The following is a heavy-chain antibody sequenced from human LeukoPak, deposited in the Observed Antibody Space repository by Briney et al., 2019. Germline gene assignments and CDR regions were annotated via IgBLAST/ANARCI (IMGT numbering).Heavy chain of an antibody. Sequence: GGSLRLSCAASGFTFDDHAMHWVRQGPGKGLEWVSGMNWNGVNTDYADSVKGRFTISRENAQNSLYLQMSSLRLEDTALYYCVKADCSSTSCLTDSWGQGTPVLVSS. CDR1: GFTFDDHA. D-gene: IGHD2-2*01. J-gene: IGHJ4*02. CDR3: VKADCSSTSCLTDS. V-gene: IGHV3-9*01. CDR2: MNWNGVNT.